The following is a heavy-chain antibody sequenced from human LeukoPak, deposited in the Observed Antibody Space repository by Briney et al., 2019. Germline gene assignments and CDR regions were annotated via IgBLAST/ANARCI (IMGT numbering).Heavy chain of an antibody. CDR3: ARRRGDAPNYYYYMDV. Sequence: SETLSLTCTVSGGSISSYYWSWIRQPPGKGLEWIGYIYYSGSTNYNPSLKSRVTISVDTSKSQFSLKLNSVTAADTAVYYCARRRGDAPNYYYYMDVWGKGATVTISS. V-gene: IGHV4-59*08. CDR1: GGSISSYY. CDR2: IYYSGST. J-gene: IGHJ6*03.